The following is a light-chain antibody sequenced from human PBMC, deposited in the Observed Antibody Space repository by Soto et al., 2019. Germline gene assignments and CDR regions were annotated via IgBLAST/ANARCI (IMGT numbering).Light chain of an antibody. CDR2: DVS. V-gene: IGKV1-33*01. CDR1: QSISNY. J-gene: IGKJ2*01. CDR3: QQYGNLPYT. Sequence: EIQMTQSPSSLSASVGDRVTITCRASQSISNYLSWYQQKPGKAPRLLIYDVSKLQTGVPSRFSGNGSGTDFTFTISSLQPEDIATYYCQQYGNLPYTFGPGTKLEIK.